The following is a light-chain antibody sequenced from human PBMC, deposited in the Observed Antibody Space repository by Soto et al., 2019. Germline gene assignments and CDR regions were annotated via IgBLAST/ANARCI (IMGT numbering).Light chain of an antibody. CDR2: GAS. CDR1: QSVSSN. J-gene: IGKJ4*01. V-gene: IGKV3-15*01. CDR3: QQYNNWPPLT. Sequence: EIVMTQSPATLSVSPGERATLSCRASQSVSSNLAWYQQKPGQAPRLLIYGASTRATGIPARFSGSGSGTEFTLTISSLQSEDFEAYYCQQYNNWPPLTFGGGTRWIS.